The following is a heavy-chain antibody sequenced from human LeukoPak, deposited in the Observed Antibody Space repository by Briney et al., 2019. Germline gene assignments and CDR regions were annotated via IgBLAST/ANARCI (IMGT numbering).Heavy chain of an antibody. CDR2: IYSSGTT. Sequence: GGSLRLSCGASGFTVSTNYMSWVRQAPGKGLEWVSVIYSSGTTYYADSVKSRFTISRDNSKDTLYLQMNGLRAEDTAVYYCARGHGGTAYYFDYWGQGTLVTVSS. CDR3: ARGHGGTAYYFDY. CDR1: GFTVSTNY. D-gene: IGHD3-16*01. V-gene: IGHV3-53*05. J-gene: IGHJ4*02.